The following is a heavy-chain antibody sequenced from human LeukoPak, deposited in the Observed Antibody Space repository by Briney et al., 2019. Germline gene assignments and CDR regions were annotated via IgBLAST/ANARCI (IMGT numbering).Heavy chain of an antibody. J-gene: IGHJ4*02. D-gene: IGHD3-3*01. CDR2: ISCSGSTI. CDR3: ARSIARFWSGLDY. CDR1: GFTFSDYY. Sequence: PGGSLRLSCAASGFTFSDYYMSWIRQAPGKGLEWVSYISCSGSTIYYADSVKGRFTISRDNAKNSLYLQMNSLRAEDTAVYYCARSIARFWSGLDYWGQGTLVTVSS. V-gene: IGHV3-11*01.